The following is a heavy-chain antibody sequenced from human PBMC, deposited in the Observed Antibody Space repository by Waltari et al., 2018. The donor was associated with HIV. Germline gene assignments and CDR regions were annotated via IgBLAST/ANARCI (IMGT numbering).Heavy chain of an antibody. Sequence: QEQLQQWGAGLLKPSETLSLTCAVYGGSFSGYYLNWVRQPPGKGLEWIGEINHSGTTNYNPSLKSRVTMSVDTSKRQFSLKLNSVTAADTAVYFCAYSYLTGSILHPVWGQGTLVTVSS. CDR2: INHSGTT. CDR3: AYSYLTGSILHPV. V-gene: IGHV4-34*01. CDR1: GGSFSGYY. J-gene: IGHJ4*01. D-gene: IGHD3-9*01.